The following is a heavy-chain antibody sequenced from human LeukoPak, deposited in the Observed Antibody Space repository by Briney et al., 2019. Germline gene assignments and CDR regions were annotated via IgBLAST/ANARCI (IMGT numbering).Heavy chain of an antibody. CDR1: GGSISSYY. V-gene: IGHV4-59*01. J-gene: IGHJ4*02. CDR2: IYYSGST. CDR3: AREGPYDFWSGYLDY. Sequence: SETLPLTCTVSGGSISSYYWSWIRQPPGKGLEWIGYIYYSGSTNYNPSLKSRVTISVDTSKNQFSLKLSSVTAADTAVYYCAREGPYDFWSGYLDYWGQGTLVTVSS. D-gene: IGHD3-3*01.